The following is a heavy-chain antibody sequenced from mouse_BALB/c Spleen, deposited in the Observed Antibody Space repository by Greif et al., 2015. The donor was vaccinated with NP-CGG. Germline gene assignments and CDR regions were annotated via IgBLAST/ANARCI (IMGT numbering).Heavy chain of an antibody. J-gene: IGHJ2*01. CDR3: ARDGADY. D-gene: IGHD1-1*02. CDR2: IYPGDGDT. Sequence: QVQLQQSGPELVKPGASVKISCKASGYAFSSSWMNWVKQRPGQGLEWIGRIYPGDGDTNYNGKFKGKATLTADKSSSTAYMQLSSLTSVDSAVYFCARDGADYWGQGTTLTVSS. V-gene: IGHV1-82*01. CDR1: GYAFSSSW.